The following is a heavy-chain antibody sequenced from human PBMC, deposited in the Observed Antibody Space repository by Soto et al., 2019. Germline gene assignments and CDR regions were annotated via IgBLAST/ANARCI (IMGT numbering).Heavy chain of an antibody. CDR1: GGSFSGYY. CDR3: ARGIDDFWSGYYKTWFDP. J-gene: IGHJ5*02. Sequence: PSETLSLTCAVYGGSFSGYYWSWIRQPPGKGLEWIGEINHSGSANYNPSLKSRVTISVDTSKNQFSLKLSSVTAADTAVYYCARGIDDFWSGYYKTWFDPWGQGTLVTVSS. D-gene: IGHD3-3*01. CDR2: INHSGSA. V-gene: IGHV4-34*01.